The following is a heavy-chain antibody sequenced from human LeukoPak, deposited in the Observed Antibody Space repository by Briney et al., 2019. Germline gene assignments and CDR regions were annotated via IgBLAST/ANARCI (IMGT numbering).Heavy chain of an antibody. Sequence: PGGSLRLSCAASGFTFDDYGISWVRQAPGKGLEWVSGIDWNGGSTGYAASVKGRFTISRDNAKNPLYLQMNSLRAEDTALYYCARDYCGDDCYPAYYYYYMDVRGKGTTVTVSS. CDR1: GFTFDDYG. D-gene: IGHD2-21*01. CDR3: ARDYCGDDCYPAYYYYYMDV. V-gene: IGHV3-20*04. J-gene: IGHJ6*03. CDR2: IDWNGGST.